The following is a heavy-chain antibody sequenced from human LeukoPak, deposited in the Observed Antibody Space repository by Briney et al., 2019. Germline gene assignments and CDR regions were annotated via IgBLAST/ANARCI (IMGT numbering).Heavy chain of an antibody. D-gene: IGHD5-12*01. CDR1: GYTFTGYY. V-gene: IGHV1-2*02. CDR2: INPNSGGT. J-gene: IGHJ4*02. Sequence: GASVKVSCKASGYTFTGYYMHWVRQAPGQGLEWMGWINPNSGGTNYAQKFQGRVTMTRDTSISTAYMELSRLRSDDTAVYYCALTSGYDFSNPFDYWGQGTLVTVSS. CDR3: ALTSGYDFSNPFDY.